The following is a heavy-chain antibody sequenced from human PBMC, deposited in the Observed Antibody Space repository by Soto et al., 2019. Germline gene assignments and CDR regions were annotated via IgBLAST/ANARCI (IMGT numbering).Heavy chain of an antibody. CDR2: IYYSGST. D-gene: IGHD3-9*01. CDR1: GGSISSCY. J-gene: IGHJ4*02. V-gene: IGHV4-59*01. Sequence: PSETLSLTCTVSGGSISSCYWSWIRQPPGKGLEWIGYIYYSGSTNYNPSLKSRVTISVDTSKNQFSLKLSSVTAADTAVYYCARALTGYYSPLYFDYWGQGTLVTVSS. CDR3: ARALTGYYSPLYFDY.